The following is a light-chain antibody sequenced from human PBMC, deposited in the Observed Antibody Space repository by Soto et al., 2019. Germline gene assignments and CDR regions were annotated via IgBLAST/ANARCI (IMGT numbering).Light chain of an antibody. Sequence: QSALTQPRSVSGSPGQSVTISCTGTSSDVGYYDYVSWYQQHPGKAPKLIIYDVTTRPSGVPDRFSGSKSGNTASLTISGLQADDEADYYCCSYAGGYIFYVFGTGTKLTVL. CDR3: CSYAGGYIFYV. CDR2: DVT. CDR1: SSDVGYYDY. J-gene: IGLJ1*01. V-gene: IGLV2-11*01.